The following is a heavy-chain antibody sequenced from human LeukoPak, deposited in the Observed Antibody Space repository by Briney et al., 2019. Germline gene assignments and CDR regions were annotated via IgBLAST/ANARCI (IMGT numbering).Heavy chain of an antibody. CDR3: ARVGSYDSSGYYDY. CDR2: IYYSGGT. J-gene: IGHJ4*02. CDR1: GGSISSGGYY. Sequence: PSETLSLTCTVSGGSISSGGYYWSWIRQHPGKGLEWIGYIYYSGGTYYNPSLKSRVTISVDTSKNQFSLKLSSVTAADTAVYYCARVGSYDSSGYYDYWGQGTLVTVSS. D-gene: IGHD3-22*01. V-gene: IGHV4-31*03.